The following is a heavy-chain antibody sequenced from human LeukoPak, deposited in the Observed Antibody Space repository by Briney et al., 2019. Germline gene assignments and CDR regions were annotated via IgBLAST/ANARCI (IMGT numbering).Heavy chain of an antibody. CDR3: AREISLGLHCSSTSCYGGGFDY. CDR2: IIPIFVTA. CDR1: GGTFSSYA. J-gene: IGHJ4*02. V-gene: IGHV1-69*01. Sequence: ASVKVSCKASGGTFSSYAISWVRQAPGQGLEWMGGIIPIFVTANYAQKFQGRVTITADESTSTAYMELSSLRSEDTAVYYCAREISLGLHCSSTSCYGGGFDYWGQGTLVTVSS. D-gene: IGHD2-2*01.